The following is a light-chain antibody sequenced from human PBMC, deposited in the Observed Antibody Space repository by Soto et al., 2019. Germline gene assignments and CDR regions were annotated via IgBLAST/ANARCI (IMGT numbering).Light chain of an antibody. J-gene: IGKJ1*01. CDR2: KAS. V-gene: IGKV1-5*03. Sequence: DIQMTHSPSTLSGSVGDGVTITCRASQTISSWLAWYQQKTGKPPKLLIYKASTLKSGVPSRFRGSGSGTEFTLTISSLQPDDFSTYYCQHYNSYSEAFGQGTKVDIK. CDR3: QHYNSYSEA. CDR1: QTISSW.